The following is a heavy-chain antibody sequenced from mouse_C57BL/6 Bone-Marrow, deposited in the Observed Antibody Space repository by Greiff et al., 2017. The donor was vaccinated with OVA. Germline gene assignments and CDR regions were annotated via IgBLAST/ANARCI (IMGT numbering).Heavy chain of an antibody. CDR3: ASYGY. CDR1: GFTFSDYY. CDR2: ISNGGGST. J-gene: IGHJ2*01. V-gene: IGHV5-12*01. Sequence: EVKLMESGGGLVQPGGSLKLSCAASGFTFSDYYMYWVRQTPEKRLEWVAYISNGGGSTYYPDTVKGRFTISRDNAKNTLYLQMSRLKSEDTAMYYCASYGYWGQGTTLTVSS. D-gene: IGHD1-1*02.